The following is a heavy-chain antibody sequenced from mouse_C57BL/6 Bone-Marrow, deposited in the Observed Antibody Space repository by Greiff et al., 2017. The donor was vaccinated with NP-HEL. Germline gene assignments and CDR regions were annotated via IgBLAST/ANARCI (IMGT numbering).Heavy chain of an antibody. Sequence: EVNVVESGGGLVQSGRSLRLSCATSGFTFSDFYMEWVRQAPGKGLEWIAASRNKANDYTTEYSASVKGRFIVSRDTSQSILYLQMNALRAEDTAIYYCARDYGSSDYAMDYWGQGTSVTVSS. CDR1: GFTFSDFY. V-gene: IGHV7-1*01. CDR3: ARDYGSSDYAMDY. D-gene: IGHD1-1*01. CDR2: SRNKANDYTT. J-gene: IGHJ4*01.